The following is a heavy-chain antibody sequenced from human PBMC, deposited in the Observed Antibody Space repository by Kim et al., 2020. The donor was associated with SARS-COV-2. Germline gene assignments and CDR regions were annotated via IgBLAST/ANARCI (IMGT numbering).Heavy chain of an antibody. CDR3: AREVYNWNYGLTYYYYYYMDV. J-gene: IGHJ6*03. CDR1: GGTFSSYA. CDR2: IIPILGIA. D-gene: IGHD1-7*01. V-gene: IGHV1-69*04. Sequence: SVKVSCKASGGTFSSYAISWVRQAPGQGLEWMGRIIPILGIANYAQKFQGRVTISADKSTSTAYMELSSLRSGDTAVYYCAREVYNWNYGLTYYYYYYMDVWGKGTTVTVSS.